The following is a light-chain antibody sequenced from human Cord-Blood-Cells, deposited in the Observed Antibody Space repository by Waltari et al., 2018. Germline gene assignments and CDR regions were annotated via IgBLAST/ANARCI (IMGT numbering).Light chain of an antibody. Sequence: QSALTQPASASGSPGQSITISCTGTSSDVGSYNLASWYQQHPGKAPKLMIYEGSKRPSGVSNRCSGSKSGNTASLTISGLQAEDEADYYCCSYAGSSTPWVFGGGTKLTVL. CDR1: SSDVGSYNL. CDR3: CSYAGSSTPWV. J-gene: IGLJ3*02. CDR2: EGS. V-gene: IGLV2-23*01.